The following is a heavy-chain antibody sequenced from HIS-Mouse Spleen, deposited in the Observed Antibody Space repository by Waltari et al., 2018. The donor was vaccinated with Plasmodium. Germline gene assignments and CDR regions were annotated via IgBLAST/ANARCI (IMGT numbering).Heavy chain of an antibody. V-gene: IGHV4-39*07. CDR1: GGSFSSSSYY. J-gene: IGHJ4*02. CDR3: ARTAVRDYFDY. Sequence: QLQLQESGPGLVKPSETLSLTCTVSGGSFSSSSYYWGWIRQPPGNGLDGIGGIYSSGGTYYNPSLKMRVTISVDTSKNQFSLKLSSVTAADTAVYYWARTAVRDYFDYWGQGTLVTVSS. CDR2: IYSSGGT. D-gene: IGHD2-21*02.